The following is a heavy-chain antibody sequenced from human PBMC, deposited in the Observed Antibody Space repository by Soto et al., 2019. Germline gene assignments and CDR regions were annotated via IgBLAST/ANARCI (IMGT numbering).Heavy chain of an antibody. D-gene: IGHD5-18*01. V-gene: IGHV3-23*01. Sequence: GGSLRLSCAASGFTFSSYAMSWVRQAPGKGLEWVSSISGTGGSTYYADSVKGRFTISRDNSKNTLYLQMNSLRAEDTAVYYCARHGYNYGGGYFDYWGQGTLVTVSS. CDR2: ISGTGGST. CDR1: GFTFSSYA. CDR3: ARHGYNYGGGYFDY. J-gene: IGHJ4*02.